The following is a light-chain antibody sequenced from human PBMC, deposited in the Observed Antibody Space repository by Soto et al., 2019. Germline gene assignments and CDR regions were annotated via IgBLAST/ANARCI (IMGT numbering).Light chain of an antibody. Sequence: QSALTQPPSVSRAPGQRVTISCTGSYSNIGAGYEVHWYQQIPGTAPKLLISGHNNRPSGVPDRFFGSKSGTSASLTIIGLQAEDEADYYCQSYDSSLSGSGVFGGGTKLTVL. CDR1: YSNIGAGYE. J-gene: IGLJ3*02. V-gene: IGLV1-40*01. CDR2: GHN. CDR3: QSYDSSLSGSGV.